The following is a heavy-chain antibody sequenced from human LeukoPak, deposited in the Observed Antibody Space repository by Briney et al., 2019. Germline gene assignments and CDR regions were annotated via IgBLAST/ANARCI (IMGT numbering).Heavy chain of an antibody. D-gene: IGHD3-22*01. CDR3: ARDIEGYYYDSSGYYHNWFDP. J-gene: IGHJ5*02. Sequence: KTSETLSLTCSVSGYSISSDYYWGWIRQPPGKGLEWIGSIYHSGSTYYNPSLKGRVTISVDTSKNQFSLKLSSVTAADTAVYYCARDIEGYYYDSSGYYHNWFDPWGQGTLVTVSS. CDR2: IYHSGST. CDR1: GYSISSDYY. V-gene: IGHV4-38-2*02.